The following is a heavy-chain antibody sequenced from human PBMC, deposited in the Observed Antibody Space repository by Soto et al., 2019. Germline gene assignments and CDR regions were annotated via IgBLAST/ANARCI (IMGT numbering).Heavy chain of an antibody. CDR2: INPNSGGT. J-gene: IGHJ5*02. CDR1: GYTFTGYY. CDR3: ARELDFWSGYYTRWFDP. Sequence: SVKVSLKASGYTFTGYYMHWVRQAPGQGLEWMGWINPNSGGTNYAQKFQGRVTMTRDTSISTAYMELSRLRSDDTAVYYCARELDFWSGYYTRWFDPWGQGTLVTVSS. V-gene: IGHV1-2*02. D-gene: IGHD3-3*01.